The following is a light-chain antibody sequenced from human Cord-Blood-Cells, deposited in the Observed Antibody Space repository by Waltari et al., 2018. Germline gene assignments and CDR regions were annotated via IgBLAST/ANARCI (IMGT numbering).Light chain of an antibody. Sequence: IRMTQSPSSFSASTGDRVTLTCRASQGISSYLAWYQQKPGKAPKLLIYAASTLQSGVPSRFSGIGSGTDFTLTISCLQSEDFATYYFQQYYRGYSFGQGTKLEIK. CDR1: QGISSY. CDR3: QQYYRGYS. J-gene: IGKJ2*03. V-gene: IGKV1-8*01. CDR2: AAS.